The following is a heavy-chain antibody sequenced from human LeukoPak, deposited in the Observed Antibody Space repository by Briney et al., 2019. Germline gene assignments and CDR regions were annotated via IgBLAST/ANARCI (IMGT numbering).Heavy chain of an antibody. CDR3: ARVPYYYDSSGYCDY. CDR1: GGSFSGYY. J-gene: IGHJ4*02. CDR2: INHSGST. V-gene: IGHV4-34*01. D-gene: IGHD3-22*01. Sequence: KPSETLSLTCAVYGGSFSGYYWSWIRQPPGKGLEWIGEINHSGSTNYNPSLKSRATISVDTSKNQFSLKLSSVTAADTAVYYCARVPYYYDSSGYCDYWGQGTLVTVSS.